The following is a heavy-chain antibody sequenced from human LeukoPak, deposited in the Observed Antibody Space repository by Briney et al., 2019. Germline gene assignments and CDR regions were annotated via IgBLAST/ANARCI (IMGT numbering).Heavy chain of an antibody. CDR1: GGSFSGYY. CDR3: ARDNVYYDSSGYLNWFDP. Sequence: SETLSLTCAVYGGSFSGYYWSWIRQPPGKGLEWIGEINHSGSTNYNPSLKSRVTISVDTSKNQFSLKLSSVTAADTAVYYCARDNVYYDSSGYLNWFDPWGQGTLVTVSS. V-gene: IGHV4-34*01. D-gene: IGHD3-22*01. CDR2: INHSGST. J-gene: IGHJ5*02.